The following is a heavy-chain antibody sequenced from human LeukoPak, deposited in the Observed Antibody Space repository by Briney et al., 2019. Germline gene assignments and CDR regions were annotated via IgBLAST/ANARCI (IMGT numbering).Heavy chain of an antibody. Sequence: SETLSLTCAVYGGSFSGYYWSWIRQPPGKGLEWIGEINHSGSTNYNPSLKSRVTISVDTSKNQFSLKLSSATAADTAVYYCAGAKRITMIVVVIRHLYGMDVWGQGTTVTVSS. D-gene: IGHD3-22*01. CDR1: GGSFSGYY. J-gene: IGHJ6*02. CDR3: AGAKRITMIVVVIRHLYGMDV. CDR2: INHSGST. V-gene: IGHV4-34*01.